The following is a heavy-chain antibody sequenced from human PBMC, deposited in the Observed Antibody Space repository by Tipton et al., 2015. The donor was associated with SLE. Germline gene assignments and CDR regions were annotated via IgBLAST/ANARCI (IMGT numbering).Heavy chain of an antibody. Sequence: SLRLSCAASGFTFSSYSMNWVRQAPGKGLEWVSSISSSSSYIYYADSVKGRFTISRDNAKNSLYLQMNSLRAEDTAVYYCARGGYYYDSSGYSEWDFDLWGRGTLVTVSS. CDR2: ISSSSSYI. J-gene: IGHJ2*01. V-gene: IGHV3-21*01. CDR1: GFTFSSYS. CDR3: ARGGYYYDSSGYSEWDFDL. D-gene: IGHD3-22*01.